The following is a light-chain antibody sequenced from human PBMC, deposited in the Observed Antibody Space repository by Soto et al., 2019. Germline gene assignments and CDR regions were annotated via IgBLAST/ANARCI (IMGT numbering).Light chain of an antibody. Sequence: LTQPPSASGSPGQSVTISCTGTSSDVGAYDYVSWYQQHPGEAPKLMIYEVTKRPSGVPDRFSGSKSGNTASLTVSGLQAEDEADYYCSSYANTNNFVSGTGTKVTVL. CDR2: EVT. V-gene: IGLV2-8*01. CDR1: SSDVGAYDY. CDR3: SSYANTNNFV. J-gene: IGLJ1*01.